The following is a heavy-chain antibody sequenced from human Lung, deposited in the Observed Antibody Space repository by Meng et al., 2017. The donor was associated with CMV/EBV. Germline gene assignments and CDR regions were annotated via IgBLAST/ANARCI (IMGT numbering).Heavy chain of an antibody. Sequence: ESLKISXAASGFTFSSYSMNWVRQAPGKGLEWVSSISSSSSYIYYADSVKGRFTISRDNAKNSLYLQMNSLRAEDTAVYYCARDVCGRDDFWSGCYDYWGQGTLVTVSS. V-gene: IGHV3-21*01. CDR3: ARDVCGRDDFWSGCYDY. D-gene: IGHD3-3*01. J-gene: IGHJ4*02. CDR1: GFTFSSYS. CDR2: ISSSSSYI.